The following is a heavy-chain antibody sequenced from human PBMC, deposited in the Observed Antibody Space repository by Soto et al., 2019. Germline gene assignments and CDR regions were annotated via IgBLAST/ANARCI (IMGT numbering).Heavy chain of an antibody. D-gene: IGHD1-26*01. CDR3: ARYSGKYQGPIDY. Sequence: QVQLVESGGGVVQPGRSLRLSCAASGFTFSHYGIHWVRQAPGKGLEWLAVISYDGSNKHYADSVKGRFTVSRDNSKNTRYLQMTSLRAEETAVYFCARYSGKYQGPIDYWGQGTLVTVSS. CDR1: GFTFSHYG. V-gene: IGHV3-30*03. J-gene: IGHJ4*02. CDR2: ISYDGSNK.